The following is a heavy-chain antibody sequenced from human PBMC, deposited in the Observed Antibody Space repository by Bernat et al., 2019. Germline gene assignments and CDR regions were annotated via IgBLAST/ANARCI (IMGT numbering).Heavy chain of an antibody. Sequence: QLQLQESGPGLVKPSETLSLTCTVSGGSISGSSYYWGWIRQPPGKGLEWIGSIFYSGSTYYNPSLKSRVTISADTYKNQLSLKLSSVTAADTAVYFCATHHHNPTYDYWGQGILVTVSS. V-gene: IGHV4-39*01. CDR3: ATHHHNPTYDY. J-gene: IGHJ4*02. D-gene: IGHD1-14*01. CDR1: GGSISGSSYY. CDR2: IFYSGST.